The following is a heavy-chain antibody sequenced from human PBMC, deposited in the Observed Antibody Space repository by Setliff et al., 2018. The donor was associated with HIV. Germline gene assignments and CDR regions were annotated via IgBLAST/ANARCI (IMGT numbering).Heavy chain of an antibody. CDR1: GGSISSDNW. CDR3: ARGSTYRVDP. Sequence: SETLSLTCAVSGGSISSDNWWTWVRQAPGKGLEWIAWISDRGTTNYNPSLKSRVTLSVDTSKNQFSLKLSSVTAADTAIYYCARGSTYRVDPWGQGTLVTVSS. D-gene: IGHD3-16*02. CDR2: ISDRGTT. V-gene: IGHV4-4*02. J-gene: IGHJ5*02.